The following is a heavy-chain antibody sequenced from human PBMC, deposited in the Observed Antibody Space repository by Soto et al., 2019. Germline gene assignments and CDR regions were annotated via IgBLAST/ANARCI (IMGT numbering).Heavy chain of an antibody. Sequence: GGSLRLSCAASGFTFSSYSMNWVRQAPGKWLEWVSYISSSSSTIYYADSVKGRFTISRDNAKNSLYLQMNSLRDEDTAVYYCASFSPYYYDSSGYFLPPNFDYWGQGXLVTVYS. CDR3: ASFSPYYYDSSGYFLPPNFDY. J-gene: IGHJ4*02. V-gene: IGHV3-48*02. D-gene: IGHD3-22*01. CDR2: ISSSSSTI. CDR1: GFTFSSYS.